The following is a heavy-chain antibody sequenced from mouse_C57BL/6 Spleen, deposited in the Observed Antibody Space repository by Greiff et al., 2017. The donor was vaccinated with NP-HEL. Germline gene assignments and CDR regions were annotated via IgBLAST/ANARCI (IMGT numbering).Heavy chain of an antibody. V-gene: IGHV14-1*01. Sequence: EVQLQQSGAELVRPGASVKLSCTASGFNIKDYYMHWVKQRPEQGLEWIGRIDPEDGDTEYAPKFQGKATMTADTSSSTAYLQLSSLTSEDTAVYYCTEGRYYGKYEGWFASGGQGTQVTVSA. CDR3: TEGRYYGKYEGWFAS. D-gene: IGHD2-1*01. CDR1: GFNIKDYY. J-gene: IGHJ3*01. CDR2: IDPEDGDT.